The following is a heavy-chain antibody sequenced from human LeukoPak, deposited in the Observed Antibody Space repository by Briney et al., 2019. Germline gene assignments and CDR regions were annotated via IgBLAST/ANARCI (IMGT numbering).Heavy chain of an antibody. Sequence: SETLSLTCTVSGGSIRSYYWSWIRQPPGKGLEWIAYIYYSGSTNYNPSLKSRVTISVDTSKNQFSLKLSSVTAADTAVYYCARVQRWFGEEALDIWGQGTMVTVSS. J-gene: IGHJ3*02. V-gene: IGHV4-59*01. CDR3: ARVQRWFGEEALDI. CDR2: IYYSGST. CDR1: GGSIRSYY. D-gene: IGHD3-10*01.